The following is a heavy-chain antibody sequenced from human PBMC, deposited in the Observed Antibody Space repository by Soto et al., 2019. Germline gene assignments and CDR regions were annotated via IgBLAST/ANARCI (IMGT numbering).Heavy chain of an antibody. Sequence: PSETLSLTCTVSGDSLSSGGHYWVWIRQHPGKGLEWIGHIYDSVNTYYSPSLRSRVTISADMSKNQFSLNLRSVTAADTAVYYCARVDHRGYFAILTDYWGQGTLVTVSS. D-gene: IGHD3-9*01. CDR1: GDSLSSGGHY. V-gene: IGHV4-31*03. CDR3: ARVDHRGYFAILTDY. J-gene: IGHJ4*02. CDR2: IYDSVNT.